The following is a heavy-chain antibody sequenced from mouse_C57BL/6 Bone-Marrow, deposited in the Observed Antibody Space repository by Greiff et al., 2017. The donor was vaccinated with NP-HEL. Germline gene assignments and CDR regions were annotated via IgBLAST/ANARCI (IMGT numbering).Heavy chain of an antibody. Sequence: VQLQQSGPGLVQPSQSLSITCTVSGFSLTSSGVHWVRQSPGKGLEWLGVIWRAGSTAYNAAFISRLSTTKDNSKSQAFCTMNSVQADDTAISSGAKNPSHYYSSSPYYAMDYWGQGTSVTVSS. CDR2: IWRAGST. CDR1: GFSLTSSG. CDR3: AKNPSHYYSSSPYYAMDY. D-gene: IGHD1-1*01. V-gene: IGHV2-5*01. J-gene: IGHJ4*01.